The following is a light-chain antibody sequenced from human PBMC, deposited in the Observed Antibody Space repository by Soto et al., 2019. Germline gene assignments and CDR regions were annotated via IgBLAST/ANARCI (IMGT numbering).Light chain of an antibody. Sequence: QSVLTQPASVSGSPGQSITISCTGTSSDIGGHNYVSWYQHHPGKAPKLMIYDVSNRPSWVSNRFYGSKSGNTASLTISGLQAEDEADYYCSSYTTSTTLLFGGGTKVTVL. J-gene: IGLJ2*01. V-gene: IGLV2-14*03. CDR2: DVS. CDR1: SSDIGGHNY. CDR3: SSYTTSTTLL.